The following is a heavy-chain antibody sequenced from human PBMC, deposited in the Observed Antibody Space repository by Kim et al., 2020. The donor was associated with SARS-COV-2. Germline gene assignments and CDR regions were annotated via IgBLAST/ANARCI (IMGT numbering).Heavy chain of an antibody. CDR1: GFTFTIYS. Sequence: GGSLRLSCAASGFTFTIYSMNWVRQAPGKGLEWVSSISNSSSYIYYADSVKGRFTISRDNAKNSLYLQMNSLRAEDTAVYYCAREAEDVVVVPATIRDFDYWGQGTLVTVSS. D-gene: IGHD2-2*02. CDR2: ISNSSSYI. J-gene: IGHJ4*02. V-gene: IGHV3-21*01. CDR3: AREAEDVVVVPATIRDFDY.